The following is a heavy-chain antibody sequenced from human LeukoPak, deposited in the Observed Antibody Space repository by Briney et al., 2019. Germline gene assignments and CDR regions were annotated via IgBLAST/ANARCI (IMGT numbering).Heavy chain of an antibody. CDR3: AVTRTRGDH. J-gene: IGHJ4*02. Sequence: GGSLRLSCAASGFTFSNYWLTWVRQAPGKGLGWVANINQDGNDKYYVDSVKGRFTISRDNTKRSLFLQMNSLRAEDTAVYYCAVTRTRGDHWGQGTLVTVSS. V-gene: IGHV3-7*03. D-gene: IGHD2-21*01. CDR1: GFTFSNYW. CDR2: INQDGNDK.